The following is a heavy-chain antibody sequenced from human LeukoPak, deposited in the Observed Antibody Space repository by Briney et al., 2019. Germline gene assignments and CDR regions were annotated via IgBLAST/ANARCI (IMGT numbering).Heavy chain of an antibody. CDR2: ISSSSSYI. CDR1: GFTFSSYS. CDR3: ARDRYEIFGVVIVFDP. Sequence: PGGSLRLSCAASGFTFSSYSMNWVRQAPGKGLEWVSSISSSSSYIYYADSVKGRFTISRDNAKNSLYLQMNSLRAEDTAVYYCARDRYEIFGVVIVFDPWGQGTLVTVSS. J-gene: IGHJ5*02. V-gene: IGHV3-21*01. D-gene: IGHD3-3*01.